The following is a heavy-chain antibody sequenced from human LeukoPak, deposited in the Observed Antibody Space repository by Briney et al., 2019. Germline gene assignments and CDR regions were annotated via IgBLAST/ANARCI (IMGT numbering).Heavy chain of an antibody. CDR2: INGIGTSL. J-gene: IGHJ4*02. V-gene: IGHV3-23*05. CDR3: AKGSIYGDYGDFDH. D-gene: IGHD4-17*01. CDR1: GFSFDFSGYA. Sequence: PGGSLRFSCAASGFSFDFSGYAMSWVRQAPGKGLEWVSGINGIGTSLYYADSVKGRFTISRDNSDNTLYLQMNSLRADDTAVYYCAKGSIYGDYGDFDHWGQGTLVTVSS.